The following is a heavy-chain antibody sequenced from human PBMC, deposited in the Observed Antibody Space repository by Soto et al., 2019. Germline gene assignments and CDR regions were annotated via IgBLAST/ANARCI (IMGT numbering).Heavy chain of an antibody. J-gene: IGHJ5*02. D-gene: IGHD6-6*01. Sequence: QVQLQESGPGLVKPSETLSLTCTVPGGSISSYYWSWIRQPVGKGLEWTGRIYTSGSTNYNPSLKSRVTMSVDTSKNQFSLKLSSVTAADTAVYYCARDRIAARRGNWFDPWGQGTLVTVSS. CDR3: ARDRIAARRGNWFDP. CDR2: IYTSGST. V-gene: IGHV4-4*07. CDR1: GGSISSYY.